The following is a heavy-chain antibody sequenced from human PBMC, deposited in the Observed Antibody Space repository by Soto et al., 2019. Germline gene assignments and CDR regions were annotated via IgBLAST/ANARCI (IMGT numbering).Heavy chain of an antibody. CDR1: GGSISSYY. J-gene: IGHJ5*02. V-gene: IGHV4-59*01. CDR3: ARSTIFNWYNWFDP. CDR2: IYYSGST. D-gene: IGHD3-3*01. Sequence: SETLSLTCTVSGGSISSYYWSWIRQPPGKGLEWIGYIYYSGSTNYNPSLKSRVTISVDTSKNQFSLKLSSVTAADTAVYYCARSTIFNWYNWFDPWGQGTLVTVSS.